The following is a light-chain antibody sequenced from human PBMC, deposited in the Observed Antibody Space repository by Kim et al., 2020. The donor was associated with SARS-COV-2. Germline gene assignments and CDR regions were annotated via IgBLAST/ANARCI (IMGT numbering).Light chain of an antibody. J-gene: IGLJ2*01. CDR3: QSYDSSLSEGV. CDR2: GNS. Sequence: RGNTACIGSSANIGAGYDVNWYQQIPGPAPKLLIYGNSNRPSGVPDRFSGSKSGTSASLTITGLQAEDEADYYCQSYDSSLSEGVFGGGTQLTVL. CDR1: SANIGAGYD. V-gene: IGLV1-40*01.